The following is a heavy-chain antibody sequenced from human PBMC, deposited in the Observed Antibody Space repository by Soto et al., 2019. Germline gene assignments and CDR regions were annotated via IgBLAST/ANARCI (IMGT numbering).Heavy chain of an antibody. V-gene: IGHV1-69*12. J-gene: IGHJ6*02. CDR2: IMPIFGRP. D-gene: IGHD6-19*01. Sequence: QVQLVQSGAEVKKPGSSVKVSCKASGGTFSNYAFSWVRQAPGQGLEWLGGIMPIFGRPDYAQKFRDRVTITGDASTVSAYMELSSLRAEDTAVYYWAIWLKEAGIGGNYDCGMDVWGQGTTVTVSS. CDR1: GGTFSNYA. CDR3: AIWLKEAGIGGNYDCGMDV.